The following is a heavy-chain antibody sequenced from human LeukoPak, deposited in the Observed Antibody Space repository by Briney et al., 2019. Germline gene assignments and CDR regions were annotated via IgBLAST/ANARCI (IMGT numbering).Heavy chain of an antibody. CDR1: GYTFTGYY. D-gene: IGHD1-7*01. CDR2: INPNSGGT. CDR3: ARDTGTTFFHYYMDV. J-gene: IGHJ6*03. V-gene: IGHV1-2*02. Sequence: ASVKVSCKASGYTFTGYYMHWVRQAPGQGLEWMGWINPNSGGTNYAQKFQGRATMTRDTSISTAYMELSRLRSDDTAVYYCARDTGTTFFHYYMDVWGKGTTVTVSS.